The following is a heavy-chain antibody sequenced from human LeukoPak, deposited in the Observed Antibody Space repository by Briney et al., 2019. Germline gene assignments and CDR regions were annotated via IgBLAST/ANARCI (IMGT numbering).Heavy chain of an antibody. D-gene: IGHD6-19*01. CDR2: IYSGGST. CDR3: ARDRAGGWLGKHYYYGMDV. Sequence: GGSLRLSCAASGFTVSSNYMSWVRQAPGKGLEWVSVIYSGGSTYYADSVKGRFTISRDNSKNTLYLQMNSLRAEDTAVYYCARDRAGGWLGKHYYYGMDVWGQGTTVTVSS. CDR1: GFTVSSNY. V-gene: IGHV3-53*01. J-gene: IGHJ6*02.